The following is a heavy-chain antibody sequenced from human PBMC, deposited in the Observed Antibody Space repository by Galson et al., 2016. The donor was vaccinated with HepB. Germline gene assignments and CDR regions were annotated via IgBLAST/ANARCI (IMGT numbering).Heavy chain of an antibody. Sequence: SLRLSCAATGFTFSTYAMSWVRQAPGKGLEWVSAISGSGGSTYYADSVKGRFTISRDNSKNTVYLQMNSLRAEDTAVYYCAKGYGVFDYWGQGTLVTVSS. CDR1: GFTFSTYA. J-gene: IGHJ4*02. V-gene: IGHV3-23*01. CDR3: AKGYGVFDY. D-gene: IGHD4-17*01. CDR2: ISGSGGST.